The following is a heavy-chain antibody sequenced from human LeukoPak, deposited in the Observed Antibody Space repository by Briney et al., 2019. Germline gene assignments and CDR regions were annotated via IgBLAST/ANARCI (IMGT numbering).Heavy chain of an antibody. CDR3: AGEDYFDSSGYASWRFDI. Sequence: SETLSLTCIVSGGSISSSNYYWGWIRQPPGKGLEWIGTIYYSGSTYYNPSLKSRVTISVDTSKNQFSLKLTSVTTADTAVYYCAGEDYFDSSGYASWRFDIWGQGTMVTVSS. V-gene: IGHV4-39*07. J-gene: IGHJ3*02. CDR2: IYYSGST. D-gene: IGHD3-22*01. CDR1: GGSISSSNYY.